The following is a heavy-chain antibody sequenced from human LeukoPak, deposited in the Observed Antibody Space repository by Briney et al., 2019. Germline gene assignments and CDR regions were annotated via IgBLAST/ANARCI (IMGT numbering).Heavy chain of an antibody. J-gene: IGHJ4*02. CDR2: ISYDGSNK. CDR1: GFTFSSYG. Sequence: GGSLRLSCAASGFTFSSYGMHWVRQAPGKGLEWVAVISYDGSNKYYADSVKGRFTTSRDNSKNTLYLQMSSLRAEDTAVYYCAKDLTYSSSWYFGGKDYWGQGTLVTVSS. V-gene: IGHV3-30*18. D-gene: IGHD6-13*01. CDR3: AKDLTYSSSWYFGGKDY.